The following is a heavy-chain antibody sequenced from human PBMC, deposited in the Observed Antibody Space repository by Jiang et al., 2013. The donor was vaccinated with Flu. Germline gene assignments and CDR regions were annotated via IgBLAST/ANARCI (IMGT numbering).Heavy chain of an antibody. CDR1: GGSISSGSYY. V-gene: IGHV4-61*02. Sequence: GLVKPSQTLSLTCTVSGGSISSGSYYWTWIRQPAGKGLEWIGRISTIGSTNYNPSLKSRVTISGDTSKNQFSLKLSSVTAADTAVYYCARETNDLLTGYYFDYWGQGTLLTVSS. J-gene: IGHJ4*02. D-gene: IGHD3-9*01. CDR2: ISTIGST. CDR3: ARETNDLLTGYYFDY.